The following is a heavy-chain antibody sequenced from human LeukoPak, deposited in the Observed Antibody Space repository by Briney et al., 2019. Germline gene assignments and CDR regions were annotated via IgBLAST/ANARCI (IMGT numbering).Heavy chain of an antibody. D-gene: IGHD3-22*01. J-gene: IGHJ1*01. Sequence: PGGSLRLSCAASGFTFDDYAMHWVRQAPGKGLEWVSGISWNSGSIGYADSVKGRFTISRDNAKNSLYLQMNSLRAEDTALYYCAKDWAYYYDSSGSDAGYFQHWGQGTLVTASS. CDR1: GFTFDDYA. V-gene: IGHV3-9*01. CDR2: ISWNSGSI. CDR3: AKDWAYYYDSSGSDAGYFQH.